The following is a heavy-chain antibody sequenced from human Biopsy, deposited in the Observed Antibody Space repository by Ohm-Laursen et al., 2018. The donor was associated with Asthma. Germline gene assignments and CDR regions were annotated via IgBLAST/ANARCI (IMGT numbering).Heavy chain of an antibody. V-gene: IGHV4-34*01. CDR1: GGSFSGYY. D-gene: IGHD6-13*01. Sequence: GTLSLTCAVYGGSFSGYYWSWIRQPPGKGLEWIGEINHSGSTNYNLSLKSRVTISVDTSKNQFSLKLSSVTAADTAVYYCARITNDRIAAAGRYYYYGMDVWGQGTTVTVSS. CDR2: INHSGST. CDR3: ARITNDRIAAAGRYYYYGMDV. J-gene: IGHJ6*02.